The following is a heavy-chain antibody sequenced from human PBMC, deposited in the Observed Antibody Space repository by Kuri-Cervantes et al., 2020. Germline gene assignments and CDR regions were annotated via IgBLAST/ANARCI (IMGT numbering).Heavy chain of an antibody. CDR2: ISAYNGYT. Sequence: ASVKVSCKASGYTFTNYGISWVRQAPGQGLEWMGWISAYNGYTNYAQKLQGRVTMTTDTSTSTAYMELRSLRSDDTAVYYCARVFQQLVTNYYYYGMDVWGQGTLVTVSS. CDR3: ARVFQQLVTNYYYYGMDV. CDR1: GYTFTNYG. D-gene: IGHD6-13*01. J-gene: IGHJ6*02. V-gene: IGHV1-18*01.